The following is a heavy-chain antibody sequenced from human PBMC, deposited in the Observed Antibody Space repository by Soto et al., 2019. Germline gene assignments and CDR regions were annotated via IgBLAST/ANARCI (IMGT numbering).Heavy chain of an antibody. Sequence: QVQLHQSGPGLVKPSETLSLTCTVSSGPDRSHNWGWIRQPPGRGLEWIGYVYYTGDTSYSQSLRGXVXXSAGMSRKRCVWTWCSVTAACTAVIFCVGQGIDNLHGLGDVWGRGTTVSVSS. D-gene: IGHD1-1*01. V-gene: IGHV4-59*02. J-gene: IGHJ6*02. CDR2: VYYTGDT. CDR1: SGPDRSHN. CDR3: VGQGIDNLHGLGDV.